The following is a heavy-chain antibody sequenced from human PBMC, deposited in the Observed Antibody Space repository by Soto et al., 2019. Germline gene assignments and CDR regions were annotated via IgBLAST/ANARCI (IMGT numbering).Heavy chain of an antibody. J-gene: IGHJ5*02. V-gene: IGHV1-2*02. D-gene: IGHD6-13*01. CDR3: ARGGDSSSWPPNWFDP. Sequence: ASVKVSCKASGYTFTGYYMHWVRQAPGQGLEWMGWINPNSGGTNYAQKFQGRVTMTRDTSISTAYMELSRLRSDDTAVYYCARGGDSSSWPPNWFDPWGQGTLVTVSS. CDR1: GYTFTGYY. CDR2: INPNSGGT.